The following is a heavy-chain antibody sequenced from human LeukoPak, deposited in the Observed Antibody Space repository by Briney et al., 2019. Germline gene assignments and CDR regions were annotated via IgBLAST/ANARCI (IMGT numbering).Heavy chain of an antibody. CDR3: ARVTSGYDRAYFDY. J-gene: IGHJ4*02. V-gene: IGHV4-39*07. Sequence: SETLFLTCTVSGGSMSSSSYYWGWIRQPPGKGLEWIGSIYYSGSTYYNPSLKSRVTISVDTSKKQFSLKLSSVTAADTAVYYCARVTSGYDRAYFDYWGQGTLVTVSS. CDR1: GGSMSSSSYY. CDR2: IYYSGST. D-gene: IGHD5-12*01.